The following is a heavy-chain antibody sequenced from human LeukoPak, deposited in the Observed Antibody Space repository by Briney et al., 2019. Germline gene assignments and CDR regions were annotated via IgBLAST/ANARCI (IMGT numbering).Heavy chain of an antibody. V-gene: IGHV4-34*01. Sequence: SETLSLTCAVYGGSFSGYYWSCIRQPPGKGLEWIGEINHSGSTNYNPSLKSRVTISVDTSKNQFSLKLSSVTAADTAVYYCARGVRYQLLYRYYYYGMDVWGQGITVTVSS. D-gene: IGHD2-2*02. J-gene: IGHJ6*02. CDR2: INHSGST. CDR1: GGSFSGYY. CDR3: ARGVRYQLLYRYYYYGMDV.